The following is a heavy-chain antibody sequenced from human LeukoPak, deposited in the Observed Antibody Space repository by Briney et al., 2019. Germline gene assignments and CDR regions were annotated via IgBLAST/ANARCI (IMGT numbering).Heavy chain of an antibody. V-gene: IGHV4-39*01. J-gene: IGHJ4*02. Sequence: SETLSLTCTVSGGSISSSSYYWGWIRQPPGKGLEWIGSIYYSGSTYYNPSLKSRVTISVDTSKNQFSLKLSSVTAADTAVYYCARHRSGTYYRFDYWGQGTLVTVSS. D-gene: IGHD1-26*01. CDR2: IYYSGST. CDR3: ARHRSGTYYRFDY. CDR1: GGSISSSSYY.